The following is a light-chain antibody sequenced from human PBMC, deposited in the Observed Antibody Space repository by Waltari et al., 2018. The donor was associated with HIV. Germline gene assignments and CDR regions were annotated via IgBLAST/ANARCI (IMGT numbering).Light chain of an antibody. CDR2: KDS. CDR1: VLAKKY. CDR3: YSAADNTL. J-gene: IGLJ2*01. V-gene: IGLV3-27*01. Sequence: SYELTQPSSVSVSPGQTARITCSGDVLAKKYARWFQQKPGQAPVLVIYKDSERPSGIPGRFSGSSSGTTGTLTISGAQVEDEADYYCYSAADNTLFGGGTTLTVL.